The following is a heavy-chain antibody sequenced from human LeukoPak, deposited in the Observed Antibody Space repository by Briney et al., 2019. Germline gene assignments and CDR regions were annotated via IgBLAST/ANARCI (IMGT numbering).Heavy chain of an antibody. Sequence: SQTLSLTCAVSGGSISSGGYSWSWIRQPPGKGLEWIGYIYHSGSTYYNPSLKSRVTISIDTSKNQFSLKLTSVTAADTAIYYCARHAPYKDNNGFRYFDYWGQGTLVTVSS. CDR1: GGSISSGGYS. CDR3: ARHAPYKDNNGFRYFDY. D-gene: IGHD3-22*01. V-gene: IGHV4-30-2*01. J-gene: IGHJ4*02. CDR2: IYHSGST.